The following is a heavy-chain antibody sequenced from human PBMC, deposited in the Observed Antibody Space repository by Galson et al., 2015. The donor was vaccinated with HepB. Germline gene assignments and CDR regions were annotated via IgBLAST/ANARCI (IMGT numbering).Heavy chain of an antibody. CDR1: GGTFSSYA. Sequence: SVKVSCKASGGTFSSYAISWVRQAPGQGLEWMGGIIPIFGIANYAQKFQGRVTITADESTSTAYMELSSLRSEDTAVYYCARCSSSSPWGGWFDPWGQGTLVTVSS. CDR3: ARCSSSSPWGGWFDP. D-gene: IGHD6-13*01. CDR2: IIPIFGIA. V-gene: IGHV1-69*13. J-gene: IGHJ5*02.